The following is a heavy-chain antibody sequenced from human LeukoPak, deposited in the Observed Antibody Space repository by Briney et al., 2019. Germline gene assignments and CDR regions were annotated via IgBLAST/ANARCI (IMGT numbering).Heavy chain of an antibody. CDR3: ATTPSSI. D-gene: IGHD6-6*01. V-gene: IGHV3-53*01. CDR2: TYSGDST. J-gene: IGHJ4*02. CDR1: GFTVSSNY. Sequence: PGGSLRLSCAASGFTVSSNYMSWVRQAPGEGLEWVSITYSGDSTYYADSVKGRFTISRDNSRNTLYLQMNSLRAEDTAVYYCATTPSSIWGQGTLVTVSS.